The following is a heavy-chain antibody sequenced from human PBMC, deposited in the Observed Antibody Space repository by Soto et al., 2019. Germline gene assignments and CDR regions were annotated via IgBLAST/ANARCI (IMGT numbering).Heavy chain of an antibody. CDR1: GYTFTGYY. V-gene: IGHV1-2*04. D-gene: IGHD2-2*02. J-gene: IGHJ4*02. Sequence: ASVKVSCKASGYTFTGYYMHWVRQAPGQGLEWMGWINPNSGGTNYAQKFQGWVTMTRDTSISTAYMELSRLRSDDTAVYYCARSRDCSSTSCYTGFDYWGQGTLVTVSS. CDR2: INPNSGGT. CDR3: ARSRDCSSTSCYTGFDY.